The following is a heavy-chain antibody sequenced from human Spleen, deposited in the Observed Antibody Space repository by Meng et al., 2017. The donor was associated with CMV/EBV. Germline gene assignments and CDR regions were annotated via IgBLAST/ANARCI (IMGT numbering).Heavy chain of an antibody. D-gene: IGHD2-21*01. V-gene: IGHV3-21*01. J-gene: IGHJ4*02. CDR3: ARDAGIAWPFDY. Sequence: GESLKISCAASGFTFSSYSMNWVRQAPGKGLEWVSSISSSSSYIYYADSVKGRFTISRDNSKDTLYLQMDSLRVEDTAVYYCARDAGIAWPFDYWGQGTPVTVSS. CDR1: GFTFSSYS. CDR2: ISSSSSYI.